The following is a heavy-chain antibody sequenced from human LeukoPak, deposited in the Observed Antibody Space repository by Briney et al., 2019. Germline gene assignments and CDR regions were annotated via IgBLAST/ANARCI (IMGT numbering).Heavy chain of an antibody. J-gene: IGHJ4*02. CDR1: GFTFDDYA. V-gene: IGHV3-43D*04. CDR2: ISWDGGST. D-gene: IGHD3-22*01. CDR3: AKVRSYDNNGYYDY. Sequence: GGSLRLSCAASGFTFDDYAMHWVRQAPGKGLEWVSLISWDGGSTYYADSVKGRFTVSRDNSKNSLYLQMNSLRAEDTALYSCAKVRSYDNNGYYDYWGQGTLVTVSS.